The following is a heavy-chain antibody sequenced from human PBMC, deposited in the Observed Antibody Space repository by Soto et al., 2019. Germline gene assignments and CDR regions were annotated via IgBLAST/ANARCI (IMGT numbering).Heavy chain of an antibody. CDR3: AKARYLDPDSRGYGFDN. V-gene: IGHV3-23*01. CDR2: ISRYGDFT. J-gene: IGHJ4*01. CDR1: GFTFNIYA. D-gene: IGHD3-22*01. Sequence: EVQLLESGGDLIQPGGSLRLSCAASGFTFNIYAMTWVRQAPGRGLEWVSAISRYGDFTYYADSVEGRFTISRDNSKNTLYLQMNSLRAEETAVYYCAKARYLDPDSRGYGFDNWGHGTLVTVSS.